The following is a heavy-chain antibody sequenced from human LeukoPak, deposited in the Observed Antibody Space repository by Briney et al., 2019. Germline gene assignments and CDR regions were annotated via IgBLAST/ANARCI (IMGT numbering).Heavy chain of an antibody. CDR2: IKQDGSEK. CDR1: GFTFSSYW. V-gene: IGHV3-7*01. D-gene: IGHD3-22*01. J-gene: IGHJ3*02. CDR3: ARSIYYYDSSGYYRDAFDI. Sequence: GGSLRLSCAASGFTFSSYWMSWVRQAPGKGLEWVANIKQDGSEKYYVDSVKGRFTISRDNAKNSLYLQMNSLRAEDTAVYYCARSIYYYDSSGYYRDAFDIWGQGTMVTVSS.